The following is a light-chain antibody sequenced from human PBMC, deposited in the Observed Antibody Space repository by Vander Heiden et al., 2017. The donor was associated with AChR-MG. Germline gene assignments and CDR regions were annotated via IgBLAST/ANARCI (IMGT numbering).Light chain of an antibody. J-gene: IGLJ3*02. CDR3: RIWHIGTRV. V-gene: IGLV5-45*03. CDR1: SHIHVHAYR. CDR2: YTSDADD. Sequence: QAVLTQPSSLSASLGASVSLTCTLRSHIHVHAYRMYWYQQKPGSPPQYVLRYTSDADDHQASGVPSRFSGSRDASANAGVLLISGLQSEDEADYYCRIWHIGTRVFGGGTKLTVL.